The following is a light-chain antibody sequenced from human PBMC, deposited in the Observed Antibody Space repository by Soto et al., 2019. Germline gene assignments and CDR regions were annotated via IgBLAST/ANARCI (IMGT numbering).Light chain of an antibody. CDR2: DVN. J-gene: IGLJ1*01. CDR3: CSSGGSPTYV. Sequence: QSVLTQPPSASGSPGQSLTISCTGTSSDVGAHNYVSWYQQNPGKAPKLMLYDVNKRPSGVPDRFSGSKSGNTASLTVSGLQAEDEADYYCCSSGGSPTYVFGTGTKVTV. CDR1: SSDVGAHNY. V-gene: IGLV2-8*01.